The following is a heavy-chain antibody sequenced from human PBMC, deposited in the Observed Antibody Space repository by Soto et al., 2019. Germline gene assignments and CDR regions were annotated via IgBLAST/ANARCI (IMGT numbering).Heavy chain of an antibody. J-gene: IGHJ5*02. CDR3: ARAPRQLALHWFDP. D-gene: IGHD6-6*01. V-gene: IGHV1-3*01. CDR2: INAGNGNT. CDR1: GYTFTSYA. Sequence: WASVKVSCKASGYTFTSYAMHWVRQAPGQRLEWMGWINAGNGNTKYSQKFQGRVTITRDTSASTAYMELSSLRSEDTAVYYCARAPRQLALHWFDPWGQGTLVTVSS.